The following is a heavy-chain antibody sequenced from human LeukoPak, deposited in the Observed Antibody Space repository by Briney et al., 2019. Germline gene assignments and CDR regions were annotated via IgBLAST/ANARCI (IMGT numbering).Heavy chain of an antibody. V-gene: IGHV3-74*01. Sequence: PGGSLRLSCAASRFTFSSYWMHWVRQAPGKGLVWVSRINSDGSSTSYADSVKGRFTISRDNAKNTLYLQMNSLRAEDTAVYYCASATEVWFGELWPPDYWGQGTLVTVSS. CDR1: RFTFSSYW. J-gene: IGHJ4*02. CDR2: INSDGSST. D-gene: IGHD3-10*01. CDR3: ASATEVWFGELWPPDY.